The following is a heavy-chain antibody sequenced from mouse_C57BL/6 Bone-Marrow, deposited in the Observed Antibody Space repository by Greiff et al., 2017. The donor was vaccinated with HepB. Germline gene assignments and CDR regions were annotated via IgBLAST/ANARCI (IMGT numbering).Heavy chain of an antibody. Sequence: DVMLVESGEGLVKPGGSLKLSCAASGFTFSSYAMSWVRQTPEKRLEWVAYISSGGDYIYYADTVKGRFPISRDNARNTLYLQMSSLKSEDTAMYYCTREAIYYGILYWYFDVWGTGTTVTVSS. CDR3: TREAIYYGILYWYFDV. J-gene: IGHJ1*03. D-gene: IGHD2-1*01. CDR1: GFTFSSYA. V-gene: IGHV5-9-1*02. CDR2: ISSGGDYI.